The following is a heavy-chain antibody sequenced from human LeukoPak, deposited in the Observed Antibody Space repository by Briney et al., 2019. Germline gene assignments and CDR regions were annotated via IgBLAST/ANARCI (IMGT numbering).Heavy chain of an antibody. CDR1: GGPMSIYY. V-gene: IGHV4-4*07. D-gene: IGHD6-19*01. Sequence: AETLSLTCSLWGGPMSIYYWRYPREPAGKAVEWFGRNYSSGSPNYNPSLKSRVNMSGDTSKNQFSVRMSSVTPADTSVYYCARPEVDGTIFNWFAPWGEGDLVTVSS. CDR3: ARPEVDGTIFNWFAP. CDR2: NYSSGSP. J-gene: IGHJ5*02.